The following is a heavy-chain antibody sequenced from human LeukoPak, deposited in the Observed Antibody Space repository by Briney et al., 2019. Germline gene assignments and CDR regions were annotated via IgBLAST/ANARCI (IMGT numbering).Heavy chain of an antibody. CDR2: MNPNSGNT. D-gene: IGHD3-16*02. J-gene: IGHJ4*02. Sequence: ASVKVSCKASGYTFTSYDINWVRQAPGQGLEWMGWMNPNSGNTGYAQKFQGRVTMTRNTSISTAYMELSSLRSEDTAVYYCARIPGYVWGSYRPRYYFDYWGQGTLVTVSS. CDR3: ARIPGYVWGSYRPRYYFDY. CDR1: GYTFTSYD. V-gene: IGHV1-8*01.